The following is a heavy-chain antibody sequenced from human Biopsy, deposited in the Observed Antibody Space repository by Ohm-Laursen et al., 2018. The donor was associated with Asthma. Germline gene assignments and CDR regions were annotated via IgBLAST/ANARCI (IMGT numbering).Heavy chain of an antibody. D-gene: IGHD3-10*01. V-gene: IGHV1-18*01. CDR3: ARAVDYSHYYGIDV. J-gene: IGHJ6*02. CDR2: ISVYNGNT. CDR1: GYTFNSAG. Sequence: ASVKASCKTSGYTFNSAGITWARQAPGQGLEWMGWISVYNGNTKVAQKLQDRVTMITDTSTSTAYMELRSPRSDDTAVYFCARAVDYSHYYGIDVWGQGTTVTVS.